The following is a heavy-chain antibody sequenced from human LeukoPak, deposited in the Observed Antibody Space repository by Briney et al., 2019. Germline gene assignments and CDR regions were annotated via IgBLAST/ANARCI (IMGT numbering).Heavy chain of an antibody. D-gene: IGHD4-23*01. J-gene: IGHJ4*02. Sequence: SETLSLTCIVSGGSISSGSYYWSWIRQPAGKGLEWIGRIYTSGSTNYNPSLKSRVTISVDTSKNQFSLKLSSVTAADTAVYYCARSGYGGNSDYWGQGTLVTVSS. CDR2: IYTSGST. V-gene: IGHV4-61*02. CDR1: GGSISSGSYY. CDR3: ARSGYGGNSDY.